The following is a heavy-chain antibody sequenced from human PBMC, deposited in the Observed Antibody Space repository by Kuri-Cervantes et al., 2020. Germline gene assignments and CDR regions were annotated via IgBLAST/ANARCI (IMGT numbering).Heavy chain of an antibody. CDR3: ASITPPIPMDDAFDI. D-gene: IGHD3-10*01. CDR1: GGSISGSY. CDR2: VYQSNGNT. Sequence: GSLRLSCTVSGGSISGSYWSWIRQPAGKGLEWIGRVYQSNGNTNYNPSLQSRVTISVDTSKNQFSLKLSSVTAADTAVYYCASITPPIPMDDAFDIWGQGTMVTVSS. J-gene: IGHJ3*02. V-gene: IGHV4-4*07.